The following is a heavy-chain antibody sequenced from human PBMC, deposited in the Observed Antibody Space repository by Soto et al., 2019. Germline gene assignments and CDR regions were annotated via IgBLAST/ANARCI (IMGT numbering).Heavy chain of an antibody. Sequence: SQTLSLTCAISGDSVSSKTVAWNWIRQSPSRGLEWLGRTHYRSKWYNDYAVSVQIRIIINPDTSKNQFSLHLSSVTPEDTAVYYCAREFIGAAQYNWFDPWGQGTQVTVSS. J-gene: IGHJ5*02. D-gene: IGHD6-13*01. CDR2: THYRSKWYN. CDR1: GDSVSSKTVA. V-gene: IGHV6-1*01. CDR3: AREFIGAAQYNWFDP.